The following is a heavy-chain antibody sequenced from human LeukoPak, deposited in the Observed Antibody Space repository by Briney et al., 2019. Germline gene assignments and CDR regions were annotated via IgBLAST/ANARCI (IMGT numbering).Heavy chain of an antibody. V-gene: IGHV1-8*01. Sequence: ASVKVSCKASGYTFTSYDINWVRQATGQGLEWMGWMNPNSGNTGYAQKFQARVTMTRNTSISTAYMDLSSLRSEDTAVYYCARGHYYDSSGDYYRAAFDIWGQGTKVTVSS. CDR1: GYTFTSYD. D-gene: IGHD3-22*01. CDR2: MNPNSGNT. CDR3: ARGHYYDSSGDYYRAAFDI. J-gene: IGHJ3*02.